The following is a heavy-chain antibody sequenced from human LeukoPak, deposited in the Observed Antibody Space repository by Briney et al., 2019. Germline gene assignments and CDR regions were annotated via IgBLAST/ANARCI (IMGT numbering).Heavy chain of an antibody. CDR2: INPNSGGT. J-gene: IGHJ6*03. V-gene: IGHV1-2*02. CDR1: GYTFSDYY. Sequence: GGPVKVSCKASGYTFSDYYMHWMRQAPGQGLEWMGWINPNSGGTNYAQKFQGRVTMTRDTSISTAYMELSRLRSDDTAVYYCARGATGEYYYYYMDVWGKGTTVTISS. CDR3: ARGATGEYYYYYMDV. D-gene: IGHD5-12*01.